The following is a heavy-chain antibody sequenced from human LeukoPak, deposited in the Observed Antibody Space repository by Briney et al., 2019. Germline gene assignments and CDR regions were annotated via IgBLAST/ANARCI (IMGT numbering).Heavy chain of an antibody. V-gene: IGHV1-46*01. CDR3: ARVRSRDYDILTGYGHFDY. D-gene: IGHD3-9*01. CDR2: INPSGGST. CDR1: GYTFTSYY. J-gene: IGHJ4*02. Sequence: ASVKVSCKASGYTFTSYYMHWVRQAPGQGLEWMGIINPSGGSTSYAQKFQGRVTMTRDTSISTAYMELSRLRSDDTAVYYCARVRSRDYDILTGYGHFDYWGQGTLVTVSS.